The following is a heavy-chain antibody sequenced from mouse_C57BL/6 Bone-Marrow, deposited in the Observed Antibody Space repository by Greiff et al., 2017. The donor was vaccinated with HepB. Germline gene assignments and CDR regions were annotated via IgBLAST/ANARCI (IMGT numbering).Heavy chain of an antibody. D-gene: IGHD2-4*01. V-gene: IGHV3-6*01. CDR3: ARAVYDYSFAY. CDR2: ISYDGSN. CDR1: GYSITSGYY. Sequence: VQLQQSGPGLVKPSQSLSLTCSVTGYSITSGYYWNWIRQFPGNKLEWMGYISYDGSNNYNPSLKNRISITRDTSKNQFFLKLNSVTTEDTATYYCARAVYDYSFAYWGQGTLVTVSA. J-gene: IGHJ3*01.